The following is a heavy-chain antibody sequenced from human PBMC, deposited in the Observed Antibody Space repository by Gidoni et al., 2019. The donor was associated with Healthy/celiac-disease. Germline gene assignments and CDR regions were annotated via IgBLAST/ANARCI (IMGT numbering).Heavy chain of an antibody. J-gene: IGHJ3*02. CDR2: ISYDGSNK. CDR3: AKNLPDSEAVAGLMDAFDI. D-gene: IGHD6-19*01. CDR1: GFTFSSYG. Sequence: QVQLVESGGGVVQPGRSLRLSCAASGFTFSSYGMPWVRQAPGKGLEWVAVISYDGSNKYYADSVKGRFTISRDNSKNTLYLQMNSLRAEDTAVYYCAKNLPDSEAVAGLMDAFDIWGQGTMVTVSS. V-gene: IGHV3-30*18.